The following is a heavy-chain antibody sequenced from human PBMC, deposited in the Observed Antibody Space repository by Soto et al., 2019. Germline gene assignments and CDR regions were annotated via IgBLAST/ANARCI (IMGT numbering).Heavy chain of an antibody. D-gene: IGHD2-8*01. CDR2: LSYSGST. V-gene: IGHV4-59*01. J-gene: IGHJ1*01. CDR3: AALMVYVPPEYFHH. Sequence: SETLSLTCTVSGGSISSYYWSWIRQPPGEGLEWIGYLSYSGSTNYNPSLKSRVTISVDTSKNQFSLKLNSVTAADTAVYYCAALMVYVPPEYFHHWGQGTLVTVS. CDR1: GGSISSYY.